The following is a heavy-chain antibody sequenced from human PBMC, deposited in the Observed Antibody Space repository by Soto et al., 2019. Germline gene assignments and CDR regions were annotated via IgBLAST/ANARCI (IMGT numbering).Heavy chain of an antibody. V-gene: IGHV3-21*01. CDR3: ARESEDLTSNFDF. J-gene: IGHJ4*02. Sequence: GGSLRLSCAASGFTFSRYSMNWVRQAPGKGLEWVSSISSTTNYIYYADSMKGRFTVSRDNAKNSVYLDMNSLSAEDTAVYYSARESEDLTSNFDFWGQGTLVTVSS. CDR2: ISSTTNYI. CDR1: GFTFSRYS.